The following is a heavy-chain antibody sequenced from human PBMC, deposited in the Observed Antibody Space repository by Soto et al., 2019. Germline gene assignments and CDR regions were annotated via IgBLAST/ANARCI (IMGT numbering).Heavy chain of an antibody. D-gene: IGHD6-19*01. CDR1: GYTFTGYY. J-gene: IGHJ5*02. V-gene: IGHV1-2*02. CDR2: INPNSGGT. Sequence: QVQLVRSGAEVKKPGASVQGSCTASGYTFTGYYMHWVRQAPGQGREWMGWINPNSGGTNYAQKFKGRVTMPRDTSISTAYMELSRLRSEDTAVYYCARGRPAVAGGGWFDPWGQGTLVTVSS. CDR3: ARGRPAVAGGGWFDP.